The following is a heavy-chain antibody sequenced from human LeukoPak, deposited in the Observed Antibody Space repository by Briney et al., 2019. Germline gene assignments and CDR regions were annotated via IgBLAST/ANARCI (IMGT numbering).Heavy chain of an antibody. V-gene: IGHV1-69*13. CDR1: GGTINNHG. CDR3: ARGEGRYHDIRGGFDP. CDR2: IIPKFGIA. J-gene: IGHJ5*02. D-gene: IGHD3-9*01. Sequence: SVKVSCKASGGTINNHGMNWVRQAPGQGLEWMGMIIPKFGIAHYARKFQGRVTITADESTSTTYMEVSSLIPDDTAVYYCARGEGRYHDIRGGFDPWGQGTSVTVSS.